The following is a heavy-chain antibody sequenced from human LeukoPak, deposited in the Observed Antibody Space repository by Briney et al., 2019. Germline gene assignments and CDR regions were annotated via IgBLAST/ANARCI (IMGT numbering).Heavy chain of an antibody. J-gene: IGHJ3*02. CDR3: ARAGDSYGHDAFDI. D-gene: IGHD5-18*01. CDR2: MNPNSGNT. V-gene: IGHV1-8*01. Sequence: ASVTVSCKASGYTFTSYDINWVRQATGQGLEWMGWMNPNSGNTGYAQKFQGRVTMTRNTSISTAYMELSSLRSEDTAVYYCARAGDSYGHDAFDIWGQGTMVTVSS. CDR1: GYTFTSYD.